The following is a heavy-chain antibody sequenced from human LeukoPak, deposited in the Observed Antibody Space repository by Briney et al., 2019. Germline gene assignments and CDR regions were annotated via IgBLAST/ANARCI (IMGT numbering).Heavy chain of an antibody. V-gene: IGHV4-61*02. Sequence: SETLSLTCTVSGGSISSGSYSWSWIRQPAGKGLEWIGRIYSSGSTNYNPSLKSRVTISVDTSKKQFSLKLSSVTAADTAVYYCARHLPVEMATLDNGGFDYWGQGTLVTVSS. J-gene: IGHJ4*02. CDR3: ARHLPVEMATLDNGGFDY. CDR1: GGSISSGSYS. CDR2: IYSSGST. D-gene: IGHD5-24*01.